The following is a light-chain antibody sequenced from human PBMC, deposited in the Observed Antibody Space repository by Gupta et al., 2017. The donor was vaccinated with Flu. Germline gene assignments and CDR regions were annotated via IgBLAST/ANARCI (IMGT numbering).Light chain of an antibody. CDR3: QAWDSSTYV. Sequence: SPGKTASITCSGDKLGEKYACWYQQKPGQSPSLVIYQDSKRPAGIPERFSGSNSGNTATLTISGTQAMDEADYYCQAWDSSTYVFGTGTKVTVL. J-gene: IGLJ1*01. CDR1: KLGEKY. V-gene: IGLV3-1*01. CDR2: QDS.